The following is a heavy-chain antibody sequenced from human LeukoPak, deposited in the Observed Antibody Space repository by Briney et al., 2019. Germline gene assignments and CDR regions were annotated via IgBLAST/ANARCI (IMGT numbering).Heavy chain of an antibody. D-gene: IGHD2-2*01. J-gene: IGHJ6*02. V-gene: IGHV3-21*01. CDR3: ARDLEEVRLGYCSSTSCLQGYYYYYYGMDV. CDR2: ISSSSSYI. Sequence: GGSLRLSCAASGFTFSSYSMNWVRQAPGKGLEWVSSISSSSSYIYYADSVKGRFTISRDNAKNSLYLQTNSLRAEDTAVYYCARDLEEVRLGYCSSTSCLQGYYYYYYGMDVWGQGTTVTVSS. CDR1: GFTFSSYS.